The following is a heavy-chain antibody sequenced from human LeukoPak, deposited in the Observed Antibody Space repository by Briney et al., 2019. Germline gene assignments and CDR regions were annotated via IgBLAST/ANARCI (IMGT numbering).Heavy chain of an antibody. D-gene: IGHD3-3*01. J-gene: IGHJ4*02. Sequence: SETLSLTCAVYGGSFSGYYWSWIRQPPGKGLEWIGEINHSGSTNYNPSLKSRVTISVDTSKNQFSLKLSSVTAADTAVYYCTRAPYYDFWSGKIDYWGQGTLVTVSS. CDR2: INHSGST. V-gene: IGHV4-34*01. CDR1: GGSFSGYY. CDR3: TRAPYYDFWSGKIDY.